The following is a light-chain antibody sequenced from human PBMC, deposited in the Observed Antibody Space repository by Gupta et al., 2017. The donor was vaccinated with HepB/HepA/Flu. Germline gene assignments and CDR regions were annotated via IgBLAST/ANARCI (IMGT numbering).Light chain of an antibody. CDR3: TSYTRRNTYV. CDR2: DVS. V-gene: IGLV2-14*03. Sequence: SALTQPASVSGSPGQSITISCTGTGSDVGAYSYVSWYQHHPGKAPKLMIYDVSNRPSGVSNRFSGSKSGNTASLTISGRQAEDEADYYCTSYTRRNTYVFGTGTKVTVL. J-gene: IGLJ1*01. CDR1: GSDVGAYSY.